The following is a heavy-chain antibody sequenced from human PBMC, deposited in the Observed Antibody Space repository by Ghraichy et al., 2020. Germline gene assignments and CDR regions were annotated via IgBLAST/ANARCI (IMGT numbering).Heavy chain of an antibody. D-gene: IGHD4-17*01. Sequence: SETLSLTCTVSGGSVSSGSYYWSWIRQPPGKGLEWIGYIYYGGSTNYNPSLKSRVTISVDTSKNQFSLKLSSVTAADTAVYYCARDRGAGDYALALDYWGQGTLVTVSS. CDR3: ARDRGAGDYALALDY. V-gene: IGHV4-61*01. CDR2: IYYGGST. CDR1: GGSVSSGSYY. J-gene: IGHJ4*02.